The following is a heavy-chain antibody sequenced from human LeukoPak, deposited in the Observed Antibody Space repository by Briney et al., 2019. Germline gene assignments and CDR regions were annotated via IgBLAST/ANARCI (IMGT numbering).Heavy chain of an antibody. Sequence: GGSLRLSCAASGFTFSNYWMHWVRQAPGKGLVWVSRINSDGSGTTYADSVKGRFTISRDNSKNTLYLQMNSLRAEDTAVYYCASSPQIASFDIWGQGTMVTVSS. V-gene: IGHV3-74*03. CDR3: ASSPQIASFDI. CDR1: GFTFSNYW. J-gene: IGHJ3*02. D-gene: IGHD2-15*01. CDR2: INSDGSGT.